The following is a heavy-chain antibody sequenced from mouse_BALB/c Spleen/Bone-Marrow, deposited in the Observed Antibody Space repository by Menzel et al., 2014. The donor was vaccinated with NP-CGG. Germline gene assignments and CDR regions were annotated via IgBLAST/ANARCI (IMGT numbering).Heavy chain of an antibody. D-gene: IGHD1-1*01. CDR3: ARFITTGTMDY. V-gene: IGHV2-6-4*01. Sequence: VKLMESGPGLVAPSQSLSITCTVSGFSLSSYSIHWVRQPPGEGLEWLGVIWGGGNTDYNSALKSRLSISKDNSKSQVFLEMNSLQTDDTAMYYCARFITTGTMDYWGQGTSVTVSS. J-gene: IGHJ4*01. CDR2: IWGGGNT. CDR1: GFSLSSYS.